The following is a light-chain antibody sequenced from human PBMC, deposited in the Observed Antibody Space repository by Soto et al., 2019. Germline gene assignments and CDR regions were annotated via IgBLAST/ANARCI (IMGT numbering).Light chain of an antibody. Sequence: DIVMTQSPDSLAVSLGERATINCKSSQSLLYSSNNKNYLAWFQQQPGQPPNLLMYWASIRESRVPDRFSGSGSGTDFTLTISSLQAEDVAVYYCEQYYDTHFTFGPGTKVDIK. CDR3: EQYYDTHFT. CDR2: WAS. V-gene: IGKV4-1*01. J-gene: IGKJ3*01. CDR1: QSLLYSSNNKNY.